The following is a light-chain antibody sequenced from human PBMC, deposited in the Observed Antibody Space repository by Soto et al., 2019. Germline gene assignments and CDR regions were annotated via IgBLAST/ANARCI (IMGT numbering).Light chain of an antibody. CDR1: QSVSSSY. V-gene: IGKV3-15*01. CDR3: QQYNDWWT. J-gene: IGKJ1*01. CDR2: GAS. Sequence: DIVLTQSPATLCLSPGEGATLPCRASQSVSSSYLAWYQQKPGQPPRLLIYGASTRATGVPGRFSGSGSGTEFTLTISSLQSEDFAVYYCQQYNDWWTFGQGTKVDIK.